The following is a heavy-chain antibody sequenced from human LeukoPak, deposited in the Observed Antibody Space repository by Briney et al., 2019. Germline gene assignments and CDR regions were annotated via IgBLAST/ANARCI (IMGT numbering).Heavy chain of an antibody. CDR3: ARHREMDSYEAFDM. V-gene: IGHV4-59*08. CDR1: GRSIRRYY. J-gene: IGHJ3*02. Sequence: PSETLSLTCTVSGRSIRRYYWSWIREPPGQGLEWIGFIVYSGSTNYNPSLKSRVTISIDTSNNQLSLKLSSVTAADTAVYYCARHREMDSYEAFDMWGQGTMVTVSS. CDR2: IVYSGST. D-gene: IGHD5-24*01.